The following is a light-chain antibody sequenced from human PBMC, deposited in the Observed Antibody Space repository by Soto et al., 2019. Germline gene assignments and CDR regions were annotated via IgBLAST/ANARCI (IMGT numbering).Light chain of an antibody. CDR3: QQYYNYPRT. CDR1: QGISSY. V-gene: IGKV1-8*01. Sequence: AIRMTQSPSSLSASTGDRVTITCRASQGISSYLAWYQQKPGKAPKLLIYAASTLQSGVPSRFSGSGSGTDFTLTFSCLQSEDFGTYYCQQYYNYPRTFGQGTKVDI. CDR2: AAS. J-gene: IGKJ1*01.